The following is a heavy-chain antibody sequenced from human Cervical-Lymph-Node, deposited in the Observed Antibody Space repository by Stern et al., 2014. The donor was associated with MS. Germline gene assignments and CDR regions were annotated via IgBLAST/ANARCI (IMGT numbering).Heavy chain of an antibody. Sequence: QMQLGQSGPEEKKPGTSVKVSCTASGFTFASSAVHWVRQARGQRLEWIGWIVVGSGDTNYAQKFQDRVTITRDMSTSTAYMEVRSLGSEDTAVFYCAAPFGYSGSDSRDSPYNYYYGLDVWGQGTTVTVSS. V-gene: IGHV1-58*01. CDR1: GFTFASSA. CDR3: AAPFGYSGSDSRDSPYNYYYGLDV. J-gene: IGHJ6*02. D-gene: IGHD5-12*01. CDR2: IVVGSGDT.